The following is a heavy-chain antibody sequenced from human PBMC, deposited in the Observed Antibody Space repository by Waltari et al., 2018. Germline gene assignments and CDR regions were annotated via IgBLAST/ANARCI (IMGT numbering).Heavy chain of an antibody. D-gene: IGHD3-16*01. CDR3: ARWGDVDPSYYFDY. J-gene: IGHJ4*02. CDR2: ISYDGSNK. Sequence: QVQLVESGGGVVQPGRSLRLSCAASGFTFSSYAMHWVRQAPGKGLEGVAVISYDGSNKYYADSVKGRFTISRDNSKNTLYLQMNSLRAEDTAVYYCARWGDVDPSYYFDYWGQGTLVTVSS. V-gene: IGHV3-30-3*01. CDR1: GFTFSSYA.